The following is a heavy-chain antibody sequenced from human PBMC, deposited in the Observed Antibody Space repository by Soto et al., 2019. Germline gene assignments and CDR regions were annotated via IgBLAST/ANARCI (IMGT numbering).Heavy chain of an antibody. Sequence: PSETLSLTCAVSGGSISSGGYSWSWIRQPPGKGLEWIGYIYHSGSTYYNPSLKSRVTISVDRSKNQFSLKLSSVTAADTAVYYCARVMGYYDSSGSPPGAFDIWGQGTMVTVSS. J-gene: IGHJ3*02. CDR3: ARVMGYYDSSGSPPGAFDI. V-gene: IGHV4-30-2*01. CDR1: GGSISSGGYS. CDR2: IYHSGST. D-gene: IGHD3-22*01.